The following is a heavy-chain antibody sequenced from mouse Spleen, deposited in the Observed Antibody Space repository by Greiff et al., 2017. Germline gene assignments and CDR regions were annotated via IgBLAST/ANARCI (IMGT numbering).Heavy chain of an antibody. Sequence: QVQLQQSGAELARPGASVKMSCKASGYTFTSYTMHWVKQRPGQGLEWIGYINPSSGYTKYNQKFKDKATLTADKSSSTAYMQLSSLTSEDSAVYYCARWDYVYYAMDYWGQGTSVTVSS. D-gene: IGHD2-4*01. V-gene: IGHV1-4*01. CDR3: ARWDYVYYAMDY. J-gene: IGHJ4*01. CDR2: INPSSGYT. CDR1: GYTFTSYT.